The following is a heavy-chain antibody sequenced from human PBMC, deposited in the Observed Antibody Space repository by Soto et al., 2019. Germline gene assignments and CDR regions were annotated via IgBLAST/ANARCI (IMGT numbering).Heavy chain of an antibody. D-gene: IGHD2-2*01. CDR1: GFTFSSYS. V-gene: IGHV3-48*01. CDR2: ISSSSSTI. Sequence: GGSLRLSCAASGFTFSSYSMNWVRQAPGKGLEWVSYISSSSSTIYYADSVKGRFTISRDNAKNSLYLQMNSLRAEDTAVYYCARDCSSTSCYAMADYWGQGTLVTVSS. CDR3: ARDCSSTSCYAMADY. J-gene: IGHJ4*02.